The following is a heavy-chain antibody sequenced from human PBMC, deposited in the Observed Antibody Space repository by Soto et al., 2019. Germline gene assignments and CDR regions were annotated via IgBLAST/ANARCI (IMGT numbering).Heavy chain of an antibody. V-gene: IGHV3-74*03. Sequence: EVQLVESGGALVQPGGSLRLSGVASGFSFNDYWMHWVRQVPGRGPEWVSRVSREGTGTTYADSVKGRFTISRDNAKNMLFLQMNSLSPEDTAVYYCTRVGGGSGNYDYWGQGTQVTVSS. CDR2: VSREGTGT. J-gene: IGHJ4*02. CDR3: TRVGGGSGNYDY. CDR1: GFSFNDYW. D-gene: IGHD3-10*01.